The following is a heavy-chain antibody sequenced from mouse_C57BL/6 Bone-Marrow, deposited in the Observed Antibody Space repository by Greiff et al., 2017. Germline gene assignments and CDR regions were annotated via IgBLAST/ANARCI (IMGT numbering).Heavy chain of an antibody. CDR2: ISNGGGST. CDR3: ARHGVTPY. CDR1: GFTFSDYY. Sequence: EVKLMESGGGLVQPGGSLKLSCAASGFTFSDYYMYWVRQTPEKRLEWVAYISNGGGSTYSPDTVKGRFTISRDNAKNTLYLQMSRLKSDDTAMYYCARHGVTPYWGQGTLVTVSA. D-gene: IGHD2-1*01. J-gene: IGHJ3*01. V-gene: IGHV5-12*01.